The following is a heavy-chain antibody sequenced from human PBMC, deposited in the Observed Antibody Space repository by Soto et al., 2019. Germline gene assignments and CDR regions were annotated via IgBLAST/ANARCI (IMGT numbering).Heavy chain of an antibody. CDR2: IHFSEST. V-gene: IGHV4-39*01. J-gene: IGHJ3*02. Sequence: SETLSLTCIVSGGSISTSNYYWAWIRQPPGKALEWIGSIHFSESTYYNPSLWSRVTISVDTYQNQISLSLGSVTAADTAVYYCARARRSRNRNAFNIWGNVTMVTVSS. CDR1: GGSISTSNYY. CDR3: ARARRSRNRNAFNI.